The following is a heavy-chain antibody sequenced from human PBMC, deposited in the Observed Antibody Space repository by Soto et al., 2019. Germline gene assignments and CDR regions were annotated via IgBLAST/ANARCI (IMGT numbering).Heavy chain of an antibody. D-gene: IGHD3-16*02. V-gene: IGHV4-30-2*01. J-gene: IGHJ4*02. CDR3: ARVMITFGGVIVFDY. Sequence: QLQLQESGSGLVKPSQTLSLTCAVSGGSISSGGYSWSWIRQPPGKGLEWIGYIYHSGSTYYNPSLKSRVTISVDRSKNQCSLKLSSVTAADTAVYYCARVMITFGGVIVFDYWGQGTLVTVSS. CDR1: GGSISSGGYS. CDR2: IYHSGST.